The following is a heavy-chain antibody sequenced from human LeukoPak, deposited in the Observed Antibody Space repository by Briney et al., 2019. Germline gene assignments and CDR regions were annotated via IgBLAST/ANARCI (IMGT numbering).Heavy chain of an antibody. D-gene: IGHD4-11*01. Sequence: GSLRLSCAASGFTFSTYAMSWVRQGPGKGLEWVSAVSGSGVSTYYADSVKGRFTISRDNSKNTLYLQMNGLRAEDTAVYYCAKRGMTTVKEGFDYWGQGTLVTVSS. J-gene: IGHJ4*02. V-gene: IGHV3-23*01. CDR2: VSGSGVST. CDR3: AKRGMTTVKEGFDY. CDR1: GFTFSTYA.